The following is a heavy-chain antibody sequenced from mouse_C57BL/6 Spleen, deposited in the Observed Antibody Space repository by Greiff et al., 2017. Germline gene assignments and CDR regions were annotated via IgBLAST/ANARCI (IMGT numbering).Heavy chain of an antibody. CDR3: ARSISTGNYYAMDY. CDR2: IYPGSGNT. Sequence: VQLQQSGPELVKPGASVKISCKASGYSFTSYYIHWVKQRPGQGLEWIGWIYPGSGNTKYNEKFKGKATLTADTSSSTAYMQLSSLTSEDSAVYYCARSISTGNYYAMDYWGQGTSVTVSS. D-gene: IGHD4-1*01. V-gene: IGHV1-66*01. CDR1: GYSFTSYY. J-gene: IGHJ4*01.